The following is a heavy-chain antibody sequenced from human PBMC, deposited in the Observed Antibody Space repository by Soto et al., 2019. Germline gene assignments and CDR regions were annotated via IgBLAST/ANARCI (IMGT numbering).Heavy chain of an antibody. V-gene: IGHV1-2*02. CDR3: ARVRYQVITDGMDV. CDR1: GYTFTGYY. Sequence: QVQLVQSGADVKTPGASVRVSCKASGYTFTGYYVHWVREAPGQGLEWMGWINPETGGTSYAQKFQGRGTVSRDTSINAAYLELSRLRFDDAAVYFCARVRYQVITDGMDVWGEGTTVTVS. D-gene: IGHD2-2*01. CDR2: INPETGGT. J-gene: IGHJ6*02.